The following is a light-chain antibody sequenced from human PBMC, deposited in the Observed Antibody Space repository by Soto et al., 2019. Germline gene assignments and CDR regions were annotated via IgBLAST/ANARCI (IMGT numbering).Light chain of an antibody. J-gene: IGLJ2*01. CDR2: EVS. CDR1: SSDVGSYNL. CDR3: CSYAGSSIVV. Sequence: QSALTQPASVSGSPGQSITISCTGTSSDVGSYNLVSWYQQHPGKAPKLMIYEVSKRPSGVSNRFSGSKSGNTASLTISGLQAEDEAEYYCCSYAGSSIVVFGGGTKLTVL. V-gene: IGLV2-23*02.